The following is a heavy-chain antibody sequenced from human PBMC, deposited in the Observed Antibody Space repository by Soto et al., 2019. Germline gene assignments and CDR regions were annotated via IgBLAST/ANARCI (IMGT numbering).Heavy chain of an antibody. J-gene: IGHJ5*02. D-gene: IGHD3-22*01. V-gene: IGHV4-39*01. Sequence: PSETLSLTCTVSGDSISSSPYYWGWIRQSPGKGLEWIGNIYYSGSTYYNPSLKSRVTISVDTSKNQFSLKLTSVTAADTAVYYCARHSGYYDSPYYSWFDPWGQGTLVTVS. CDR1: GDSISSSPYY. CDR2: IYYSGST. CDR3: ARHSGYYDSPYYSWFDP.